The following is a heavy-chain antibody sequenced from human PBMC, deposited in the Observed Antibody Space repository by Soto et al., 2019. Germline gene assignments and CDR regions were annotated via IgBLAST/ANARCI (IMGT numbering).Heavy chain of an antibody. J-gene: IGHJ6*02. V-gene: IGHV4-31*03. Sequence: QVQLQESSPGPVKPSQTLSLTCTVSGGSINSGGYYWSWIRQHPGKGLEWIGYIYYSGSTYYNPSLKSRVTISVDTSKNQFSLKLSSVTAADTAVYYCAREESGSYLPGDVWGQGTTVTVSS. CDR2: IYYSGST. CDR3: AREESGSYLPGDV. CDR1: GGSINSGGYY. D-gene: IGHD1-26*01.